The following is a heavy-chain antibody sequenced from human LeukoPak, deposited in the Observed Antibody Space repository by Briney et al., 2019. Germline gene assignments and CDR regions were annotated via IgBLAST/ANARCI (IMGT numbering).Heavy chain of an antibody. J-gene: IGHJ3*02. CDR3: ARSYDFWSGYDAFDI. CDR1: GGSISSYY. Sequence: SETLSLTCTVSGGSISSYYWSWIRQPPGKGLEWSGYIYYSGSTKYNPSLKSRVTISVDTSKNQFSLKLSSVTAADTAVYYCARSYDFWSGYDAFDIWGQGTMVTVSS. V-gene: IGHV4-59*01. D-gene: IGHD3-3*01. CDR2: IYYSGST.